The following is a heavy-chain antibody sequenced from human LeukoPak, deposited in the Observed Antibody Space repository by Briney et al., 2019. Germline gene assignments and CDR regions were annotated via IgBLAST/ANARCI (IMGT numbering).Heavy chain of an antibody. Sequence: GASVTVSCKASGYTFTSYDINWVPQATGQGLEWMGWMNPNSGDTAYAQKFQGRVTMTMNTSIITAYMELSSLRSEDTAIYYCARGSGSGGCPIDSWGQGTLVTVSS. D-gene: IGHD6-19*01. CDR3: ARGSGSGGCPIDS. CDR2: MNPNSGDT. CDR1: GYTFTSYD. V-gene: IGHV1-8*01. J-gene: IGHJ4*02.